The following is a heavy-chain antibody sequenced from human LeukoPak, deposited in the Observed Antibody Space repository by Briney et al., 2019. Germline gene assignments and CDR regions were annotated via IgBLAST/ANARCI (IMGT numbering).Heavy chain of an antibody. CDR2: IIPIFGTA. V-gene: IGHV1-69*13. J-gene: IGHJ4*02. CDR3: ASYSYGRCYFDY. D-gene: IGHD5-18*01. Sequence: SVKVSCKASGGTFSSYAISWVRQAPGQGLEWMGGIIPIFGTANYAQKFQGRVTITADESTSTAYMELSSLRSEDTAVYYCASYSYGRCYFDYWGQGTLVTVSS. CDR1: GGTFSSYA.